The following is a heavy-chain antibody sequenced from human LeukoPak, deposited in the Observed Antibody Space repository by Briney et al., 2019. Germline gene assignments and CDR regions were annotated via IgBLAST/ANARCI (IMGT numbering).Heavy chain of an antibody. D-gene: IGHD3-22*01. CDR2: IYNDGRT. CDR1: GFIVSSNY. J-gene: IGHJ3*02. Sequence: AGGSLRLSCAASGFIVSSNYMSWVRQAPGKGLEWVSLIYNDGRTYYADSVKGRCTISRDNLKNVLYLQMNSLKVEDTALYYCARGLFLSGYLDAFDIWGQGTVVTVSS. V-gene: IGHV3-53*01. CDR3: ARGLFLSGYLDAFDI.